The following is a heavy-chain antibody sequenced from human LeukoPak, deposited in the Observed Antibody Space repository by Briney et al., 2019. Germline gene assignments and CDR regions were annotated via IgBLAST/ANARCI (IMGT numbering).Heavy chain of an antibody. J-gene: IGHJ4*02. CDR2: ISSSSGYI. D-gene: IGHD4-23*01. V-gene: IGHV3-21*01. CDR3: AILDYGGNSESDY. CDR1: GFTFSSYT. Sequence: PGGSLRLSCAASGFTFSSYTMNWVRQPPGKGLEWVSSISSSSGYIYYVDSVKGRFTISRDNAKNSLYLQVNSLRADDTAMYYCAILDYGGNSESDYWGQGTLVTVSS.